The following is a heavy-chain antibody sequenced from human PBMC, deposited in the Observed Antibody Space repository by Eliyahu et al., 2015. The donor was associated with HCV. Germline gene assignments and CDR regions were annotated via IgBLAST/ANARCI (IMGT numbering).Heavy chain of an antibody. D-gene: IGHD2-15*01. CDR3: ARGIGTLATFDF. Sequence: EVQLVESGGALVQPGGSLRLSCAASGFTFHNYWMYWVRQAPGKGLEXVANVKEDGTVKHXVDSVRGRFTISRDNAKNSLYLQMNSLRVEDTAMYYCARGIGTLATFDFWGQGTLVTVSS. CDR1: GFTFHNYW. CDR2: VKEDGTVK. J-gene: IGHJ4*02. V-gene: IGHV3-7*01.